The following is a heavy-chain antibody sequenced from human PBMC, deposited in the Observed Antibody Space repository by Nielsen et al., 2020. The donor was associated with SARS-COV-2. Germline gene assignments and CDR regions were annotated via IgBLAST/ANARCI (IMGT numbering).Heavy chain of an antibody. J-gene: IGHJ4*02. CDR2: ILSDGSTI. V-gene: IGHV3-74*01. D-gene: IGHD3-10*01. CDR3: ARDFYDSGSFPDY. CDR1: GFTFSSYW. Sequence: GGSLRLSCAASGFTFSSYWMHWVRQAPGKGLVWVSHILSDGSTINYADSVRGRFTISRDNAKNTLYLQMNSLRAEDTAVYYCARDFYDSGSFPDYWGQGTLVTVSS.